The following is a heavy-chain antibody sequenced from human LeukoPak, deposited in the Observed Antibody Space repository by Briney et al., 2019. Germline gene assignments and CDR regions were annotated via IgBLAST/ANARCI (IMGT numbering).Heavy chain of an antibody. J-gene: IGHJ4*02. CDR1: GGSFSGYY. V-gene: IGHV4-34*01. CDR3: ARPSFGYLFRY. CDR2: INHSGST. D-gene: IGHD3-10*01. Sequence: SETLSLTCAVYGGSFSGYYWSWIRQPPGKGLEWIGEINHSGSTNYNPSLKSRVTISVDTSKNQFSLKLSSVTAADTAVYYCARPSFGYLFRYWGQGTLVTVSS.